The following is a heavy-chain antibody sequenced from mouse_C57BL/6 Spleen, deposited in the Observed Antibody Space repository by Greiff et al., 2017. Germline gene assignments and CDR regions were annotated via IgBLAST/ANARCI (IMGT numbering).Heavy chain of an antibody. CDR3: ARGSNYFDY. Sequence: EVKVVESGGGLVQPGGSLSLSCAASGFTFTDYYMSWVRQPPGKALEWLGFIRNKANGYTTEYSASVKGRFTISRDNSQRILYLQMNALRAEDSATYYCARGSNYFDYWGQGTTLTVSS. J-gene: IGHJ2*01. CDR2: IRNKANGYTT. CDR1: GFTFTDYY. V-gene: IGHV7-3*01.